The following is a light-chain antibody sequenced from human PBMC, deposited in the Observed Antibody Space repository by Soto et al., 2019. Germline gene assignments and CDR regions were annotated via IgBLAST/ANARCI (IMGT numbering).Light chain of an antibody. J-gene: IGLJ3*02. CDR3: QSYDSSLSWV. V-gene: IGLV1-40*01. CDR1: GANIGAGFD. CDR2: GNN. Sequence: QSVLTQPPSVSGAPGQRVTISCTGSGANIGAGFDVHWYQQLPGTAPKLLIYGNNNRPSGVPDRFSGSKSGTSASLAITGLQSEGEADYYCQSYDSSLSWVFGGGTKLTVL.